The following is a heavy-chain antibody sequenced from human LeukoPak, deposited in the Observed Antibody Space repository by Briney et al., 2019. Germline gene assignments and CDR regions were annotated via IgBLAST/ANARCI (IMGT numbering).Heavy chain of an antibody. J-gene: IGHJ4*02. CDR2: ISGSGGST. Sequence: PGGSLRLSCAASGFTFSSYAMSWVRQAPGKGLEWVSAISGSGGSTYYADSVKGRFTIPRDNSKNTLYLQMNSLRAEDTAVYYCATLGCSGGSCYLDYWGQGTLVTVSS. V-gene: IGHV3-23*01. CDR1: GFTFSSYA. D-gene: IGHD2-15*01. CDR3: ATLGCSGGSCYLDY.